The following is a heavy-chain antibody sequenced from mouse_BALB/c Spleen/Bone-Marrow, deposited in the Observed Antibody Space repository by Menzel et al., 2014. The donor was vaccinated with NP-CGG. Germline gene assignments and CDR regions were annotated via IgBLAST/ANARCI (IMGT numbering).Heavy chain of an antibody. D-gene: IGHD4-1*01. CDR1: GYTFSSYW. V-gene: IGHV1-9*01. CDR2: ILPGSGST. Sequence: QVQLKESGAELMKPGASVKISCKATGYTFSSYWIEWVKQRPGHGLEWIGEILPGSGSTNYNEKFKGKATFTADTSSNIAFMLLSSVTSDDSAVYYCTRWVPYWEIDYWGQGTLVTVSA. CDR3: TRWVPYWEIDY. J-gene: IGHJ3*01.